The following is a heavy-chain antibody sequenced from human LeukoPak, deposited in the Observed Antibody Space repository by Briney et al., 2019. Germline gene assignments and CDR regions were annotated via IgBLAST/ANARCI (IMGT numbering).Heavy chain of an antibody. CDR3: ARSRAFNSGAFDP. J-gene: IGHJ5*02. D-gene: IGHD1-26*01. Sequence: SETLSLTCTVSGASVSSASYWSWIRQPPGKGVEWIAHIYNGVNTNYNPSLKSRVTISVDTSKNQFSLRLNSVTAADTAVYYCARSRAFNSGAFDPWGQGSLVTVSP. V-gene: IGHV4-61*01. CDR2: IYNGVNT. CDR1: GASVSSASY.